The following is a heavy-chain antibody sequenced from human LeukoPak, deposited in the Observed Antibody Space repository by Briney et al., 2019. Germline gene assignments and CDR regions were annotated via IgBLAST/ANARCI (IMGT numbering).Heavy chain of an antibody. D-gene: IGHD3-10*01. J-gene: IGHJ4*02. V-gene: IGHV4-61*02. CDR2: IYTSGST. Sequence: SETLSLTCTVSGGSISSGSYYWSWIRQPAGKGLEWIGRIYTSGSTNYNPSLKSRVTISVDTSKNQFSLKLCSVTAADTAVYYCARTTYYYGSGSYYDDFDYWGQGTLVTVSS. CDR1: GGSISSGSYY. CDR3: ARTTYYYGSGSYYDDFDY.